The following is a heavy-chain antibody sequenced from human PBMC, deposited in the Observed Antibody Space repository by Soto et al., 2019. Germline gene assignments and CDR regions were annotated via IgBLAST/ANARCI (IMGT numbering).Heavy chain of an antibody. CDR1: GFSLSTSGVG. J-gene: IGHJ3*02. CDR2: IYCDDDK. Sequence: SGPTLVNPAQTLTLTCTFSGFSLSTSGVGVGWIRQPPGKALEWLALIYCDDDKRYSPSLKSRLTITKDTSKNQVVLTMTNMDPVDTATYYCAHRRGIVATLESLDAFDIWGQGTMVTVSS. D-gene: IGHD5-12*01. V-gene: IGHV2-5*02. CDR3: AHRRGIVATLESLDAFDI.